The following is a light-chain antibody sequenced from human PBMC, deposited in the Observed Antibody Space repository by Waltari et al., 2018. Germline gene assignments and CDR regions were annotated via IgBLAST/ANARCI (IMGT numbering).Light chain of an antibody. CDR1: QGVSAN. V-gene: IGKV3-15*01. Sequence: DIVMTQSPATLSVSPGERATLSCRASQGVSANLAWYQQKPGQAPRLLIYGASTRATGIPARFSGSGSGTELTLTISSPQSGDFAVYYCQKYSKLPVTFGGGTKVEIK. J-gene: IGKJ4*01. CDR3: QKYSKLPVT. CDR2: GAS.